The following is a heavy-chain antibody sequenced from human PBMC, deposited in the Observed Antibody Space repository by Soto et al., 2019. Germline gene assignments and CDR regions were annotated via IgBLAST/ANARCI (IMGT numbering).Heavy chain of an antibody. CDR1: GDSVSSNSAV. V-gene: IGHV6-1*01. CDR2: TYYRSKWYN. Sequence: SQTLSLTCAISGDSVSSNSAVWNWIRQSPSRGLEWLGRTYYRSKWYNDYAVSVKSRITINPDTSKNQFSLQLNSVTPEDTAVYFCARVKYNWNYESYYYMDVWGKGTTVTVSS. J-gene: IGHJ6*03. D-gene: IGHD1-7*01. CDR3: ARVKYNWNYESYYYMDV.